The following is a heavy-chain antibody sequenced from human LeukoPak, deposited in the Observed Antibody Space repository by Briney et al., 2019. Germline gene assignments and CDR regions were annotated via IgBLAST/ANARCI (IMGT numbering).Heavy chain of an antibody. Sequence: SETLSLTCTVSGGSISSGGYYWSWIRQPPGKGPEWIGYIYHSGSTYYNPSLKSRVTISVDRSKNQFSLKLSSVTAADTAVYYCASLNIAAARPFDYWGQGTLVTVSS. CDR2: IYHSGST. J-gene: IGHJ4*02. CDR1: GGSISSGGYY. V-gene: IGHV4-30-2*01. D-gene: IGHD6-13*01. CDR3: ASLNIAAARPFDY.